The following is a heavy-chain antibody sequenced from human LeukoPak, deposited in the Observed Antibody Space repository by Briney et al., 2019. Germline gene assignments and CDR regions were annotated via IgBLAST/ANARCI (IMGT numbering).Heavy chain of an antibody. V-gene: IGHV3-74*01. CDR3: ARDPYEERQYCCGVSCDC. CDR1: GVTLNSYW. Sequence: GVSLRLSCAASGVTLNSYWMHWVRQAPGKGLVWVSRIKTDGSSISYADSVKGRFTISRDNAKNTLYLQMNSLRAEDTAVYYCARDPYEERQYCCGVSCDCWGRGTLVTVSS. D-gene: IGHD2-15*01. J-gene: IGHJ4*02. CDR2: IKTDGSSI.